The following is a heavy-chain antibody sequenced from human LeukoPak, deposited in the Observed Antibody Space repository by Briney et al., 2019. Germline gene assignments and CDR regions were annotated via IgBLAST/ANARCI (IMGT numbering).Heavy chain of an antibody. J-gene: IGHJ4*02. Sequence: GGSPRLSCAASGFTFSSPSMNWVRQAPGKWLEWVGLIKSRSSGGTTDYGAPVKGRFTISRDDSKNTLYLQMDSLITEDTAVFHCTADLIGNSRGIDYWGQGTLVTVSS. CDR2: IKSRSSGGTT. D-gene: IGHD6-13*01. CDR1: GFTFSSPS. V-gene: IGHV3-15*01. CDR3: TADLIGNSRGIDY.